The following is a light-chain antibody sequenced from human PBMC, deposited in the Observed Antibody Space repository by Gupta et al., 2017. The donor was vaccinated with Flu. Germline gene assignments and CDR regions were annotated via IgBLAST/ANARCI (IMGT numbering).Light chain of an antibody. CDR1: SSDIGAYNY. CDR2: EVS. Sequence: SALTQPASVSGSPGQSITISCTGTSSDIGAYNYVSWYQQYPGKVPKLLIYEVSYRPSEISVRFSGSKSGTTASLTIAGRQADDEDDYYCSSYTGSVPVFGGGTKLTVL. J-gene: IGLJ3*02. CDR3: SSYTGSVPV. V-gene: IGLV2-14*01.